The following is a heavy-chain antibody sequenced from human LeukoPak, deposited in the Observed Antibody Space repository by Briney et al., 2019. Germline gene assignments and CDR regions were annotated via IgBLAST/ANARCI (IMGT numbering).Heavy chain of an antibody. CDR2: ISGDGGST. D-gene: IGHD2-21*01. CDR1: GFTFDDYA. Sequence: GESLKISCAASGFTFDDYAMHWVRQAPGKGLKWVSLISGDGGSTYYADSVKGRFTISRDNSKNSLYLQMNSLRTEDTALYYCAKDFALSIDYWGQGTLVTVSS. V-gene: IGHV3-43*02. J-gene: IGHJ4*02. CDR3: AKDFALSIDY.